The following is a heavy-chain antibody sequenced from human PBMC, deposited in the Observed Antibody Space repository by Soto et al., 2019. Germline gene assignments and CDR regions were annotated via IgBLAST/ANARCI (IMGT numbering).Heavy chain of an antibody. CDR3: ARGMGNYYYGMDV. V-gene: IGHV3-33*01. CDR1: GFTFSGYG. CDR2: IWYDGSNK. Sequence: QVQLVESGGGVVQPGRSLRLSCAASGFTFSGYGMHWVRQAPGKGLEWVVVIWYDGSNKYYADSVKGRFTISRDNSKNTLYLQMNSLRAEDTAVYYCARGMGNYYYGMDVWGQGTTVTVSS. J-gene: IGHJ6*02.